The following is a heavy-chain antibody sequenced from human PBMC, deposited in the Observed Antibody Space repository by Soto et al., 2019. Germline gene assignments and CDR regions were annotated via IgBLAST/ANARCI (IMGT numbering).Heavy chain of an antibody. CDR1: GGSNSSGSYY. Sequence: KPSETLSLTCTVSGGSNSSGSYYWGWVRQPPGKWLEWIGSIYYSGNAYYNPSLKSRVAVSVDTSKNQFSLKVTSVTATDTAVYYCARHKDTSSRYLLPDFWGQGTLVTVSS. CDR3: ARHKDTSSRYLLPDF. V-gene: IGHV4-39*01. CDR2: IYYSGNA. J-gene: IGHJ4*02. D-gene: IGHD6-13*01.